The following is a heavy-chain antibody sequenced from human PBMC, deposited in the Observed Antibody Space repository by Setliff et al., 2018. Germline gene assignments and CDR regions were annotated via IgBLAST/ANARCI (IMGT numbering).Heavy chain of an antibody. Sequence: KTSETLSLTCTVSGGSISSYYWSWIRQPAGKGLEWIGHIYIGGSANYNPSLKSRVTMSIDRSKNQFSLKLNSVTAADMAVYYCAREQWLDPLGYYYMDVWAKGTTVTVSS. V-gene: IGHV4-4*07. CDR2: IYIGGSA. CDR1: GGSISSYY. CDR3: AREQWLDPLGYYYMDV. J-gene: IGHJ6*03. D-gene: IGHD6-19*01.